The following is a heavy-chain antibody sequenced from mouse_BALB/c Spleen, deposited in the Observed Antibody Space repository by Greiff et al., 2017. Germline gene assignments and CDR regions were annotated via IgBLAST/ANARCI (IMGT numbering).Heavy chain of an antibody. J-gene: IGHJ2*01. CDR3: ACSFTTVVATDY. D-gene: IGHD1-1*01. Sequence: QVQLQQSGAELVRPGSSVKISCKASGYAFSSYWMNWVKQRPGQGLEWIGQIYPGDGDTNYNGKFKGKATLTADKSSSTAYMQLSSLTSEDSAVYFCACSFTTVVATDYWGQGTTLTVSS. V-gene: IGHV1-80*01. CDR1: GYAFSSYW. CDR2: IYPGDGDT.